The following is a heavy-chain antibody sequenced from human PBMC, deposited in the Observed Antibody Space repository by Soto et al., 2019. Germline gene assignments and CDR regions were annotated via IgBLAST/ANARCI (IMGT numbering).Heavy chain of an antibody. D-gene: IGHD6-19*01. V-gene: IGHV6-1*01. CDR3: ARSEVAVAGTGYWFDP. CDR1: GDSVSSNSAA. Sequence: SQTLSLTCAISGDSVSSNSAAWNWIRQSPSRDLEWLGRTYYRSKWYNDYAVSVKSRITINPDTSKNQFSLQLNSVTPEDTAVYYCARSEVAVAGTGYWFDPWGQGTLVTVSS. J-gene: IGHJ5*02. CDR2: TYYRSKWYN.